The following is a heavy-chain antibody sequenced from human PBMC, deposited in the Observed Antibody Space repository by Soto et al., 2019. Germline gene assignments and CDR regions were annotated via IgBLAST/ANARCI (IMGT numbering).Heavy chain of an antibody. CDR2: IHLSGRG. CDR3: ARTPTRGASAWLDP. D-gene: IGHD1-26*01. V-gene: IGHV4-34*01. Sequence: QVQLQQWGSGLLKPSETLSLTCAIYGGSFSDYYWHWIRQSPGQGLEWIGEIHLSGRGNFTPSLKSRTSLSMHTSRNQCFLTLRFVTGADTAVYVCARTPTRGASAWLDPWGRGHLVTVSS. J-gene: IGHJ5*02. CDR1: GGSFSDYY.